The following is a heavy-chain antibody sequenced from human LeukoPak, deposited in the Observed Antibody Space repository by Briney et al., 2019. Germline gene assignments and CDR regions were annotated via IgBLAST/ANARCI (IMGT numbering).Heavy chain of an antibody. Sequence: KSGGSLRLSCAASGFTFSDYYMSWIRQAPGKGLGWVSYISSSGSTIYYADSVKGRFTISRDNAKNSLYLQMNSLRAEDTAVYYCARDLDEWELLPRLDYWGQGTLVTVSS. J-gene: IGHJ4*02. CDR2: ISSSGSTI. CDR3: ARDLDEWELLPRLDY. CDR1: GFTFSDYY. D-gene: IGHD1-26*01. V-gene: IGHV3-11*04.